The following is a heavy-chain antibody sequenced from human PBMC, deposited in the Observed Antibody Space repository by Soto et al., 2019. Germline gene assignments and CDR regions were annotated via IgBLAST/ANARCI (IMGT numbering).Heavy chain of an antibody. CDR1: GFTFSSYG. J-gene: IGHJ4*02. CDR3: AREYSSGWYLFGY. Sequence: GESLKISCAASGFTFSSYGMHWVRQAPGKGLEWVAVIWYDGSNKYYADSVKGRFTISRDNSKNTLYLQMNSLRAEDTAVYYCAREYSSGWYLFGYWGQGTLVTVSS. V-gene: IGHV3-33*01. D-gene: IGHD6-19*01. CDR2: IWYDGSNK.